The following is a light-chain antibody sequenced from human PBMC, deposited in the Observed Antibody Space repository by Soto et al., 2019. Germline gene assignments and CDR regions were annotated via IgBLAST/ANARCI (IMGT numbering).Light chain of an antibody. J-gene: IGKJ4*01. CDR2: AAS. CDR1: QSITNF. Sequence: DIQLTQSPSSLSASVGDRVTITCRANQSITNFLNWYQKKPGEVPKLLIYAASRLESGVPSRFSGSGSGTDFALTINSLQPEDFATYYCQQSYTTPRLSFGGGTRVEFK. CDR3: QQSYTTPRLS. V-gene: IGKV1-39*01.